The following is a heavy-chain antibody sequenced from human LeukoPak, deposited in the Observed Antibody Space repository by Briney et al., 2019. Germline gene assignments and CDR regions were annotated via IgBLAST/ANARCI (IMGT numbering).Heavy chain of an antibody. J-gene: IGHJ4*02. CDR2: IYYSGST. V-gene: IGHV4-59*08. Sequence: SETLSLTCTVSGGSISSYYWIWIRQPPGKGLEWIGYIYYSGSTNYNPSLKSRVTISVDTSKNQFSLKLSSVTAADTAVYYCARHGDYYDSSGYYLDWGQGTLVTVSS. CDR3: ARHGDYYDSSGYYLD. CDR1: GGSISSYY. D-gene: IGHD3-22*01.